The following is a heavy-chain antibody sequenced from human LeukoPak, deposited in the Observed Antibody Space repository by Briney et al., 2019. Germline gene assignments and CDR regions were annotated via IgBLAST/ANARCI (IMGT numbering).Heavy chain of an antibody. CDR3: ARGNYHGSGSHDY. V-gene: IGHV3-48*03. J-gene: IGHJ4*02. CDR1: GLTFSSYE. Sequence: PGGSLRLSCAASGLTFSSYEMNWVRQAPGKGLEWISYISSSGSTIYYADSVEGRFTISRDNAKNSLYLQINSLRAEDTAVYYCARGNYHGSGSHDYWGQGTLVTVSS. D-gene: IGHD3-10*01. CDR2: ISSSGSTI.